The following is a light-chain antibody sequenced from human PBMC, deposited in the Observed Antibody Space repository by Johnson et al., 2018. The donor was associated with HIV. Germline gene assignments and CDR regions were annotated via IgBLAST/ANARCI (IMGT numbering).Light chain of an antibody. CDR2: DNN. Sequence: QSVLTQPPSVSAAPGQKVTIPCSGSSSNIGNNYVSWYQQLPGTAPKLLIYDNNKRPSGIPDRFSGSKSGPSATLGITGLQTGDEADYYCGTWDSSLSVYVFGTGTKVTVL. CDR3: GTWDSSLSVYV. V-gene: IGLV1-51*01. CDR1: SSNIGNNY. J-gene: IGLJ1*01.